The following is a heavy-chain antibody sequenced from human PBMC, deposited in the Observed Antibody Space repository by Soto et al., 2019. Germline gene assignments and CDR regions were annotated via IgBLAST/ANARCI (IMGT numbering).Heavy chain of an antibody. V-gene: IGHV3-23*01. CDR3: AKDKLQWLLPLGAFDI. Sequence: PGGSLRLSCAASGFTFSSYAMSWVRQAPGKGLEWVSAISGSGGSTYYADSVKGRFTISRDNSKNTLYLQMNSLRAEDTAVYYCAKDKLQWLLPLGAFDIWGQGTMVTASS. CDR2: ISGSGGST. CDR1: GFTFSSYA. D-gene: IGHD6-19*01. J-gene: IGHJ3*02.